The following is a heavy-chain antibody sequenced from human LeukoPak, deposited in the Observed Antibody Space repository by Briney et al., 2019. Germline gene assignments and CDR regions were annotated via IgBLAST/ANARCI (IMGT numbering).Heavy chain of an antibody. CDR1: GFTFSSYA. Sequence: GGSLRLSCAASGFTFSSYAMSWVRQAPGKGLEWVSAISGSGGSTYYADSVKGRFTISRDNSKNTLYLQMNSLRAEDTAVYYCAKDIFPLTGTTPYYFDYWGQGTLVTVSS. J-gene: IGHJ4*02. CDR2: ISGSGGST. CDR3: AKDIFPLTGTTPYYFDY. D-gene: IGHD1-20*01. V-gene: IGHV3-23*01.